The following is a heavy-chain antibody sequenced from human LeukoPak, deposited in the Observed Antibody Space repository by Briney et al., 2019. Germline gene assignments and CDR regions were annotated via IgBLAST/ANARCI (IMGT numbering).Heavy chain of an antibody. J-gene: IGHJ4*02. D-gene: IGHD2-21*01. Sequence: SETLSLTCTVSGGSISSSSYYWGWIRQPPGKGLEWIGSIYYSGSTYYNPSLKSRVTISVDTSKNQLSLKLSSVTAADTAVYYCARELGYAVISFDYWGQGTVVTVSS. CDR1: GGSISSSSYY. CDR3: ARELGYAVISFDY. CDR2: IYYSGST. V-gene: IGHV4-39*02.